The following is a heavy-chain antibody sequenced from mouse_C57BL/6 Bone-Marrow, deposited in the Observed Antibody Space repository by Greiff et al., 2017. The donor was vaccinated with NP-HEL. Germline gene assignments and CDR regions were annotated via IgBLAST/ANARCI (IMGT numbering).Heavy chain of an antibody. CDR2: INPYNGGT. D-gene: IGHD4-1*01. Sequence: LKESGPVLVKPGASVKMSCKASGYTFTDYYMNWVKQSHGKSLEWIGVINPYNGGTSYNQKFKGKATLTVDKSSSTAYMELNSLTSEDSAVYYCARWVELGWFAYWGQGTLVTVSA. CDR1: GYTFTDYY. J-gene: IGHJ3*01. V-gene: IGHV1-19*01. CDR3: ARWVELGWFAY.